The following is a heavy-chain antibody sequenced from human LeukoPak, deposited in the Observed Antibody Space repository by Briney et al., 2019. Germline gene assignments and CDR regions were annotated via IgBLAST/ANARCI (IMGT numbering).Heavy chain of an antibody. CDR2: IFPDDSNT. CDR3: ARQNIGYSYGN. J-gene: IGHJ4*02. Sequence: GESLKISCTASGYSFASSWIAWVRQMPGKGLEWMGIIFPDDSNTGYNPSFQGQVTMSADKSVSTAYLQWSSLKASDTAIYYCARQNIGYSYGNWGQGTLVTVSS. CDR1: GYSFASSW. D-gene: IGHD5-18*01. V-gene: IGHV5-51*01.